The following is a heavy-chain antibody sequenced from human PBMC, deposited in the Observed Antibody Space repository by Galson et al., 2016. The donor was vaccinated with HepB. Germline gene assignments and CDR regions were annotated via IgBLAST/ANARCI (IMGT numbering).Heavy chain of an antibody. J-gene: IGHJ4*02. V-gene: IGHV3-11*01. CDR1: GFTFSETY. Sequence: SLRLSCAASGFTFSETYMTWIRQAPGKGLEWISYITSSGDLSYYADSMEGRFTISRDNAKNSVYLQINSLRAEDTAVYYCASRGFYGSLDNWGQGTLVTVSS. D-gene: IGHD6-25*01. CDR2: ITSSGDLS. CDR3: ASRGFYGSLDN.